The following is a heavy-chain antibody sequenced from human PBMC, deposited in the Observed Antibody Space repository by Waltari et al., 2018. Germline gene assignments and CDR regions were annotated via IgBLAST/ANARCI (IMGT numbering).Heavy chain of an antibody. J-gene: IGHJ4*02. D-gene: IGHD2-15*01. CDR3: AKGPYCSGGNCYQPYFDY. CDR2: ISAGGDVT. Sequence: EVQLLESGGGLVQPGGSLRLSCVASGLTFSNYVMKWVRQAPGKGVEWVSAISAGGDVTYYADSVKGRFTISTDNSKNTLYLQMNSLRAEDTAVYYCAKGPYCSGGNCYQPYFDYWGQGTLVTVSS. V-gene: IGHV3-23*01. CDR1: GLTFSNYV.